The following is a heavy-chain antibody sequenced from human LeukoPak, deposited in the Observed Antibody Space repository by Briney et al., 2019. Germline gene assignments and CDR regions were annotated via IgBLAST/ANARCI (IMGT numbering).Heavy chain of an antibody. V-gene: IGHV3-33*01. J-gene: IGHJ3*02. CDR2: IWYDGSNG. CDR3: ARGTYGSGNYDAFNI. CDR1: GSTFRGFG. Sequence: GGSLRLSCAASGSTFRGFGMNWVRQAPGKGLEWVAVIWYDGSNGYYADSVKGRFTISRDNSKNTLYLQMNSLRVEDTAVYYCARGTYGSGNYDAFNIWGQGTMVTVSS. D-gene: IGHD3-10*01.